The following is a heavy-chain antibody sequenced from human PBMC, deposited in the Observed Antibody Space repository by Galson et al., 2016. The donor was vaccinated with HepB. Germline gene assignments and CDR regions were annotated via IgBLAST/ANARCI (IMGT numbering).Heavy chain of an antibody. V-gene: IGHV3-30*18. D-gene: IGHD3-9*01. CDR1: GFTFNVYG. CDR3: AKGDYDVLRYSDH. CDR2: ISHDGSNS. Sequence: SLRLFCAASGFTFNVYGMHWVRQAPGMGLEWVASISHDGSNSYHVDSVKGRFTISRDNFKSTLYLEMNSMRGEDTAIYYCAKGDYDVLRYSDHWGQGTLVTVSS. J-gene: IGHJ4*02.